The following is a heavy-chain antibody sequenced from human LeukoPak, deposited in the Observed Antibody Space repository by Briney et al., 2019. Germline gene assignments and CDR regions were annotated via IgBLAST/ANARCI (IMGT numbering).Heavy chain of an antibody. V-gene: IGHV3-53*04. CDR1: GVTISNYY. D-gene: IGHD3-22*01. J-gene: IGHJ4*02. CDR2: IYSGDNT. CDR3: ARIYYDYHFDY. Sequence: GGSLRLSCEASGVTISNYYMSWVRQAPGKGLEWVSVIYSGDNTYYADSMKGRFTISRHNAKNTLYLQMNSLRAEDTAVYYCARIYYDYHFDYWGQGTLVTASS.